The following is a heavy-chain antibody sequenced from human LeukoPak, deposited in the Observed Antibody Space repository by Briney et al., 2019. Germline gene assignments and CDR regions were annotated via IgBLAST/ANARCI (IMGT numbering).Heavy chain of an antibody. CDR3: ARDQYDTWSRRGNFDS. V-gene: IGHV3-7*03. J-gene: IGHJ4*02. D-gene: IGHD3-3*01. CDR1: GFTFGKYW. CDR2: IKLDGSEK. Sequence: GGSLRLSCVASGFTFGKYWMSWVRQAPGKGLEWAANIKLDGSEKNYVDSVKGRFTISRDNTKNSLYLQMNSLGVEDTAVFYCARDQYDTWSRRGNFDSWGQGTLVIVSS.